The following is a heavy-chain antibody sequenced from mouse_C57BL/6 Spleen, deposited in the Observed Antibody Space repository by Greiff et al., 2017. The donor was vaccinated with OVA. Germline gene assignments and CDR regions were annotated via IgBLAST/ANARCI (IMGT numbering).Heavy chain of an antibody. J-gene: IGHJ3*01. V-gene: IGHV3-6*01. D-gene: IGHD2-3*01. CDR3: ARESYDGYSAWFAY. CDR1: GYSITSGYY. Sequence: EVQLQESGPGLVKPSQSLSLTCSVTGYSITSGYYWNWIRQFPGNKLEWMGYISYDGSNNYNPSLKNRISITRDTSKNQFFLKLNSVTTEDTATYYCARESYDGYSAWFAYWGQGTLVTVSA. CDR2: ISYDGSN.